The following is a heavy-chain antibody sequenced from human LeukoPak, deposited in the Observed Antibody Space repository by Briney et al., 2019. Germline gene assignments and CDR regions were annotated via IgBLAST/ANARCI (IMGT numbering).Heavy chain of an antibody. D-gene: IGHD3-22*01. V-gene: IGHV4-31*03. Sequence: SGSPSLTSTVSGGSLSSGGCFWRWVRQHPGKGPGWVGYIYYSGSTYYNPSLKSRVTISVDTSKNQFSLKLSSVTAADTAVYYCARESGYSYYYFDYWGQGTLVTVSS. CDR3: ARESGYSYYYFDY. CDR1: GGSLSSGGCF. CDR2: IYYSGST. J-gene: IGHJ4*02.